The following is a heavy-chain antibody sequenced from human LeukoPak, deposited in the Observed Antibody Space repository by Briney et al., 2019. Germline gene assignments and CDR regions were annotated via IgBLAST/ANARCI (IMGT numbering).Heavy chain of an antibody. CDR1: GFTFSSYW. Sequence: GGSLRLSCAASGFTFSSYWMTWVRQAPGKGLEWVANIKEDGSEKYYVDSVRGRFTISRDNARNSLYLQMSSLRGEDTAMYYCARDGRHVAIDAYDIWGQGTMVTDSS. CDR3: ARDGRHVAIDAYDI. V-gene: IGHV3-7*01. CDR2: IKEDGSEK. D-gene: IGHD5-12*01. J-gene: IGHJ3*02.